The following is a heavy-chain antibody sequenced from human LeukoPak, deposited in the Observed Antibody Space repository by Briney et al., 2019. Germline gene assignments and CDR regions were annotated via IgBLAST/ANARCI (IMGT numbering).Heavy chain of an antibody. CDR1: GYTFATWW. D-gene: IGHD2-2*01. Sequence: GESLKISCKAPGYTFATWWISWVGRMPGKGLGWLGIIYPGDSPTTYSPSFQGQVTISADKSIRTGYLQWNSLKASDTAIYYCVRHLSDITSCPNDWGPGTLITVAS. CDR2: IYPGDSPT. V-gene: IGHV5-51*01. CDR3: VRHLSDITSCPND. J-gene: IGHJ4*01.